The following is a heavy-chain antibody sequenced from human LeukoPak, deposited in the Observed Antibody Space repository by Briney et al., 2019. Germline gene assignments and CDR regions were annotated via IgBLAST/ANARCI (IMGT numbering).Heavy chain of an antibody. J-gene: IGHJ4*02. D-gene: IGHD2-15*01. CDR3: ARGGDIVVVGDY. CDR1: GYTFTSYA. V-gene: IGHV1-3*01. CDR2: INAGNGNT. Sequence: ASVKVSCKASGYTFTSYAMHWVRQAPGQRLEWMGWINAGNGNTKYSQKFQGRVTITRDTSASTAYMELSSLRSEDTAVYYCARGGDIVVVGDYWGQGTLVTVSS.